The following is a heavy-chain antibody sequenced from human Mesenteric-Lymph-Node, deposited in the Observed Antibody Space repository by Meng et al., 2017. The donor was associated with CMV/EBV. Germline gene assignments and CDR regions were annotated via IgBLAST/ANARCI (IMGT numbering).Heavy chain of an antibody. CDR1: GFTVSSNY. CDR2: IYSGGST. Sequence: GESLKISCAASGFTVSSNYMSWVRRATGKGLEWVSVIYSGGSTYYADSEKGRFTISRDNSKNTLYLQMNSLRAEDTAVYYCARGPRDAFDIWGQGTMVTVSS. J-gene: IGHJ3*02. CDR3: ARGPRDAFDI. V-gene: IGHV3-66*02.